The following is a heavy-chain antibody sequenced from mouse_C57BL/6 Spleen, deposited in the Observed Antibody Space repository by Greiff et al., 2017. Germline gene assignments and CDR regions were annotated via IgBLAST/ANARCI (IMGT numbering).Heavy chain of an antibody. D-gene: IGHD1-1*01. CDR1: GYAFSSSW. Sequence: QVQLQQSGPELVKPGASVKISCKASGYAFSSSWMNWVKQRPGKGLEWIGRIYPGDGDTNYNGKFKGKATLTADKSSSTAYIQLSSLTSEDSAVYFCARSLLRGYCDYWCQGTTLTVSS. V-gene: IGHV1-82*01. CDR3: ARSLLRGYCDY. CDR2: IYPGDGDT. J-gene: IGHJ2*01.